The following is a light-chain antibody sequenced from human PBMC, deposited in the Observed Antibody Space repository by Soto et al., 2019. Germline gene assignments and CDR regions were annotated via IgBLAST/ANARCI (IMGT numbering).Light chain of an antibody. CDR1: QSISSY. J-gene: IGKJ1*01. V-gene: IGKV1-39*01. Sequence: DIQMTQSPSPLSASVGDRVTITCRSSQSISSYVNWYQQKPGIAPRLLIFAASNLQTGVPSRFSGSGSGTDFTLTISSLQSEDVAVYFCHQYNTSPQTFGQGTTVEIK. CDR2: AAS. CDR3: HQYNTSPQT.